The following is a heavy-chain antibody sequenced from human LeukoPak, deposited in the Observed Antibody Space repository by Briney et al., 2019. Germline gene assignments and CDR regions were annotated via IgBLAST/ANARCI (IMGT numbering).Heavy chain of an antibody. CDR3: ARSGLNRFDY. Sequence: GGSLRLSCAASGFTFSSYAMSWVRQAPGKGLEWVSTFSGSGGSTYYADSVKGRFSISRDNSKNTLYLQMNSLRAEDTAAYYCARSGLNRFDYWGQGTLVTVSS. CDR2: FSGSGGST. CDR1: GFTFSSYA. D-gene: IGHD2-15*01. V-gene: IGHV3-23*01. J-gene: IGHJ4*02.